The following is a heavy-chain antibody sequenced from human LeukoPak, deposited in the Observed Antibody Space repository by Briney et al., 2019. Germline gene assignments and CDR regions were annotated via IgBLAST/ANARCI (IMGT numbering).Heavy chain of an antibody. CDR3: ATASPSFYYGSGSQYFDY. CDR1: GGSISSGGYY. D-gene: IGHD3-10*01. J-gene: IGHJ4*02. Sequence: PSETLSLTCTVSGGSISSGGYYWNWIRQHPGKGLEWIGYIYYSGSTYYNPPLKSRLTISVDTSKNQFSLKLTSLTAADTAVYYCATASPSFYYGSGSQYFDYWGQGTLVTVSS. CDR2: IYYSGST. V-gene: IGHV4-31*03.